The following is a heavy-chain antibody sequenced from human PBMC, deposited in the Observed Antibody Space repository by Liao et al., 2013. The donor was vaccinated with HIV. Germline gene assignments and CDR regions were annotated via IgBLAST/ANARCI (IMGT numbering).Heavy chain of an antibody. D-gene: IGHD5-18*01. CDR2: INHRGGS. V-gene: IGHV4-34*10. CDR1: GGSLTGYH. J-gene: IGHJ6*03. CDR3: ARENGYNYGSYYYYYYMDV. Sequence: QVQLQESGPGLVKPSETLSLTCAVYGGSLTGYHWSWIRQSPEKGLEWVGEINHRGGSNYNPSLKSRVTISLDTSKNQFSLKLSSVTAADTAVYYCARENGYNYGSYYYYYYMDVWGKGTTVTVSS.